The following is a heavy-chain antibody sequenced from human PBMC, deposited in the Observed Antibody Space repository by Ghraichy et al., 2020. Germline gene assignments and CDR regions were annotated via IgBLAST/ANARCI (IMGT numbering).Heavy chain of an antibody. V-gene: IGHV3-21*01. Sequence: GALRLSCAASGFTFSSYSMNWVRQAPGKGLEWVSSISSSSSYIYYADSVKGRFTISRDNAKNSLYLQMNSLRAEDTAVYYCARILYSSGWPDAFDIWGQGTMVTVSS. CDR3: ARILYSSGWPDAFDI. CDR1: GFTFSSYS. D-gene: IGHD6-19*01. CDR2: ISSSSSYI. J-gene: IGHJ3*02.